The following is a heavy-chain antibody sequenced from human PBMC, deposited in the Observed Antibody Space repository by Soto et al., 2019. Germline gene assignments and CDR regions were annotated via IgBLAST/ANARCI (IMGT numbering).Heavy chain of an antibody. J-gene: IGHJ5*02. D-gene: IGHD1-26*01. CDR3: AKDGGGGSYPNWFDP. CDR2: ISYDGSNK. V-gene: IGHV3-30*18. Sequence: VQLLESGGGLVQPGGSLRLSCAASGFTFSSYGMHWVRQAPGKGLEWVAVISYDGSNKYYADSVKGRFTISRDNSKNTLYLQMNSLRAEDTAVYYCAKDGGGGSYPNWFDPWGQGTLVTVSS. CDR1: GFTFSSYG.